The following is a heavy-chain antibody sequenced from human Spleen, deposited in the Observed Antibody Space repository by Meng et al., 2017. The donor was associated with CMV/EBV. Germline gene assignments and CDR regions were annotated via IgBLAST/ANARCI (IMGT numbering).Heavy chain of an antibody. J-gene: IGHJ6*02. V-gene: IGHV4-39*07. CDR2: VYYSGSI. CDR3: ARAPGYRSLYGMDV. Sequence: SETLSLTCTVSGDSISSTSYYWGWIRQPPGKELEWIGSVYYSGSIYKNPPLKSRVTISVDTSKNQFSLKLSSVTAADTAVYYCARAPGYRSLYGMDVWGQGTTVTVSS. D-gene: IGHD1-1*01. CDR1: GDSISSTSYY.